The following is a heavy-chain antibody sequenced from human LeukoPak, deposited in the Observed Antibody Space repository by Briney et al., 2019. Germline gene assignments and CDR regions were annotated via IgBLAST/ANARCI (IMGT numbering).Heavy chain of an antibody. D-gene: IGHD2-15*01. J-gene: IGHJ4*02. CDR2: IWYDGSNK. Sequence: GGSLRLSCAASGFTFSGYGMHWVRQAPGKGLERVAVIWYDGSNKYYADSVKGRFTISRDNSKNTLYLQMNSLRAEDTAVYYCARDEGYCSGGSCYPNFDYWGQGTLVTVSS. CDR3: ARDEGYCSGGSCYPNFDY. V-gene: IGHV3-33*01. CDR1: GFTFSGYG.